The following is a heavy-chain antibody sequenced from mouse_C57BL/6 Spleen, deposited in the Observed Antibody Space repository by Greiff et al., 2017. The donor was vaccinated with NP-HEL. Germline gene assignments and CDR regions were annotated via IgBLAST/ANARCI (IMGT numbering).Heavy chain of an antibody. CDR3: ARAEWDYDGYYYAMDY. Sequence: VQLQQSGAELVRPGTSVKLSCKASGYTFTSYWMHWVKQRPGQGLEWIGVIDPSDSYTNYNQKFKGKATLTVDTSSSTAYMQLSSLTSEDSAVYYCARAEWDYDGYYYAMDYWGQGTSVTVSS. D-gene: IGHD2-4*01. V-gene: IGHV1-59*01. CDR1: GYTFTSYW. J-gene: IGHJ4*01. CDR2: IDPSDSYT.